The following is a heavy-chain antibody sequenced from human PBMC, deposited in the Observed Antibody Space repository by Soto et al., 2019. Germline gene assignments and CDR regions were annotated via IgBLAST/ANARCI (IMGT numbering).Heavy chain of an antibody. CDR1: GFTFSTYR. D-gene: IGHD3-3*01. Sequence: GGAQRLSCGTSGFTFSTYRMSWVRQAPGKGLEWIAYINADSDTIFYADSVKGRFTISRDDDKNSLFLQMNSLRDEDTAMYYCARLYYDYVWGQGTTVTVSS. V-gene: IGHV3-48*02. CDR3: ARLYYDYV. J-gene: IGHJ6*02. CDR2: INADSDTI.